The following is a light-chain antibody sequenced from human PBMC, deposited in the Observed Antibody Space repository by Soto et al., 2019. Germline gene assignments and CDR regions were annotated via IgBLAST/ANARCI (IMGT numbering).Light chain of an antibody. CDR3: QQYIHGYT. CDR2: SAS. CDR1: QSVSTS. V-gene: IGKV3-15*01. J-gene: IGKJ2*01. Sequence: EVVMTQSPATLSVFPGERVTLSCRASQSVSTSLAWYQQKPCQTPRLLIYSASTRATGIPARFSGSGSGTEFTLTISSLESEDFAVYFCQQYIHGYTFGQGTKLEIK.